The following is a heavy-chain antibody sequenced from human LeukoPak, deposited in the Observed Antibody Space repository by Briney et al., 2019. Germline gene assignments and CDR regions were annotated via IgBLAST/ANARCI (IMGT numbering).Heavy chain of an antibody. CDR3: ARIIAVAGTLAFDY. CDR1: GGSFSGYC. D-gene: IGHD6-19*01. V-gene: IGHV4-34*01. CDR2: INHSGST. Sequence: PSETLSLTCAGYGGSFSGYCWSWIRQPPGKGLEWSGEINHSGSTNYNPSLKSRVTISVDTSKNQFSLKLSSVTAADTAVYYCARIIAVAGTLAFDYWGQGTLVTVSS. J-gene: IGHJ4*02.